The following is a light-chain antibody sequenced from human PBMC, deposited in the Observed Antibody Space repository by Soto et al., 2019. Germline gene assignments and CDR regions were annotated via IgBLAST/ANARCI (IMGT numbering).Light chain of an antibody. J-gene: IGKJ4*01. Sequence: DIQLTQSPSSLSASVGDRVTITCRATQGISSYLAWYQQKPGKAPELLIYVASTLQSGVPSRFSGSGSGTDFTLTISSLQPEDFATYYCQQLSRYPLTFGGGTKVDIK. V-gene: IGKV1-9*01. CDR2: VAS. CDR1: QGISSY. CDR3: QQLSRYPLT.